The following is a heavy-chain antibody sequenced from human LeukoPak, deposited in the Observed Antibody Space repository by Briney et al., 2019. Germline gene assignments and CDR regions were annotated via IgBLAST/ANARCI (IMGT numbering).Heavy chain of an antibody. CDR2: ISSSSSYI. Sequence: GGSLRLSCAASGFTFSDFGMNWVRQAPGKGLEWVSSISSSSSYIYYADSVKGRFTISRDNAKNSLYLQMNSLRAEDTAVYYCARVGDDYVWGSYRYSCDYWGQGTLVTVSS. CDR1: GFTFSDFG. CDR3: ARVGDDYVWGSYRYSCDY. D-gene: IGHD3-16*02. J-gene: IGHJ4*02. V-gene: IGHV3-21*01.